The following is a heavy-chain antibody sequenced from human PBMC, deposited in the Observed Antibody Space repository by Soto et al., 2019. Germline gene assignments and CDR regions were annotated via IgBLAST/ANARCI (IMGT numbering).Heavy chain of an antibody. CDR2: XXPXXGXT. CDR1: GSTFPSFG. V-gene: IGHV1-69*10. Sequence: ASVKGCPKASGSTFPSFGISSVRQALGQGLEWXGGXXPXXGXTXXXQXXXGRVAITADKSTSPAYMELSSLRSEDTAVYDCASVGEDSSSHWFDRWGKGNLGTVSS. J-gene: IGHJ5*02. D-gene: IGHD6-6*01. CDR3: ASVGEDSSSHWFDR.